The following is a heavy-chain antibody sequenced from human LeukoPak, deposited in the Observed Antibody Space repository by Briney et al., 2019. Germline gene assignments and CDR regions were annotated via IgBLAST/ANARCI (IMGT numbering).Heavy chain of an antibody. CDR3: ASTRITTVAGNWYFDL. D-gene: IGHD3-22*01. CDR2: IYYSGST. Sequence: PSETLSLTCTVSGGSISSYYWSWIRQPPGKGLEWIGYIYYSGSTNYNPSLKSRVTISVDTSKNQFSLKLSSVTAADTAVYYCASTRITTVAGNWYFDLWGRGTLVTVSS. J-gene: IGHJ2*01. V-gene: IGHV4-59*08. CDR1: GGSISSYY.